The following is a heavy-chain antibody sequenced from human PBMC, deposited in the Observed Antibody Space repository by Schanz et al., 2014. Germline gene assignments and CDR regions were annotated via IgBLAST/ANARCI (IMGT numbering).Heavy chain of an antibody. V-gene: IGHV1-18*01. Sequence: QVQLVQSGAEVKKPGASVRVSCKASGYTFTTYAMSWVRQAPGQGLEWVGWISVYTGNTKYGQMVQGRVTMTADTSTNTAYMELRSLRSDDTAVYYCAKAEYDILTDSYSRLDPWGQGTLVTVSS. CDR1: GYTFTTYA. D-gene: IGHD3-9*01. CDR2: ISVYTGNT. J-gene: IGHJ5*02. CDR3: AKAEYDILTDSYSRLDP.